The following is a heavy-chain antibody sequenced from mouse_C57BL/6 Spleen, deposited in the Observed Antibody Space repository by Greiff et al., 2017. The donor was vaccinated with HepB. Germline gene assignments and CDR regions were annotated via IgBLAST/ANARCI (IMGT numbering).Heavy chain of an antibody. CDR3: ARTYSNSPMDY. V-gene: IGHV2-6*01. CDR2: IWGVGST. D-gene: IGHD2-5*01. CDR1: GFSLTSYG. Sequence: VQLQESGPGLVAPSQSLSITCTVSGFSLTSYGVDWVRQSPGKGLEWLGVIWGVGSTNYNSALKSRLSISKDNSKSQVFLKMNSLQTDDTAMYYCARTYSNSPMDYWGQGTSVTVSS. J-gene: IGHJ4*01.